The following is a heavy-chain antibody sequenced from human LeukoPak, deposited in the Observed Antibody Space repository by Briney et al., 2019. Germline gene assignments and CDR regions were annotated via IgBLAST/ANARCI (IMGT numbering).Heavy chain of an antibody. V-gene: IGHV5-51*01. Sequence: GESLKISCKGSGYSFTSYWIGGVRQMPGKGLEWMGIIYPGDSDTRYSPSFQGQVTISADKSISTAYLQWSSLKASDTAMYYCASIYDFWSGWFDPWGQGTLVTVSS. J-gene: IGHJ5*02. CDR3: ASIYDFWSGWFDP. CDR1: GYSFTSYW. CDR2: IYPGDSDT. D-gene: IGHD3-3*01.